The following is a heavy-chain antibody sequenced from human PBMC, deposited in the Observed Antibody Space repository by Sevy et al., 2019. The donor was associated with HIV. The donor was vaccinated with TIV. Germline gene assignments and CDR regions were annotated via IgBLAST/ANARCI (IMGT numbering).Heavy chain of an antibody. CDR1: GDAISSYY. Sequence: SETLSPTCTVSGDAISSYYWSWIRQPPGKGLEWIGSLYDSGTTNYSPSLKSRVTISVDRSKNHFSLNLSSVTAADTAVYYRARHLLEVAHSDGMDVWGQGTAVTVSS. CDR2: LYDSGTT. D-gene: IGHD6-19*01. J-gene: IGHJ6*02. V-gene: IGHV4-59*08. CDR3: ARHLLEVAHSDGMDV.